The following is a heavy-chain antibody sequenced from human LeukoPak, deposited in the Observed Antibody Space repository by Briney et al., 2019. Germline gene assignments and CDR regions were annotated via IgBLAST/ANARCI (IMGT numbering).Heavy chain of an antibody. V-gene: IGHV4-30-4*01. CDR2: IYYSGST. CDR3: ARLGGYCSSTSCYTHDYYYYGMDV. D-gene: IGHD2-2*02. CDR1: GGSISSGDYY. J-gene: IGHJ6*02. Sequence: PSQTLSLTCTVSGGSISSGDYYWSWIRQPPGKGLEWIGYIYYSGSTYYNPSLKSRVTISVDTSKNQFSLKLSSVTAADTAVYYCARLGGYCSSTSCYTHDYYYYGMDVWGQGTTVTVSS.